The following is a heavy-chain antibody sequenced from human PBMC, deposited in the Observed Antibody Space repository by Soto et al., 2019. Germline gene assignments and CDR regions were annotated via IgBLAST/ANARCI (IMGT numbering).Heavy chain of an antibody. CDR2: ISYDGSNK. Sequence: PGGSLRLSCAASGFTFSSYGMHWVRQAPGKGLEWVAVISYDGSNKYYADSVKGRFTISRDNSKNTLYLQMNSLRAEDTAVYYCAKGKAYYYDSSGHALDYWGQGTLVTVSS. V-gene: IGHV3-30*18. CDR1: GFTFSSYG. D-gene: IGHD3-22*01. CDR3: AKGKAYYYDSSGHALDY. J-gene: IGHJ4*02.